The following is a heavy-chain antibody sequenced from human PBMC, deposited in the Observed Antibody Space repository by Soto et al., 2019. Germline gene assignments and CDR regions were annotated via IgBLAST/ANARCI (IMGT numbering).Heavy chain of an antibody. Sequence: GGSLRLPCAASGLTFSSYAMSWVRQAPGKGLEWVSAISGSGGSTYYADSVKGRFTISRDNSKNTLYLQMNSLRAEDTAVYYWAKAVYQSLAFDDWGQGPLVTLSS. D-gene: IGHD6-19*01. CDR2: ISGSGGST. J-gene: IGHJ4*02. V-gene: IGHV3-23*01. CDR1: GLTFSSYA. CDR3: AKAVYQSLAFDD.